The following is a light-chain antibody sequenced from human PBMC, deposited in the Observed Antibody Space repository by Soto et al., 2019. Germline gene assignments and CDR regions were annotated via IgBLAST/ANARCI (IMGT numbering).Light chain of an antibody. Sequence: VMTQSPAALSVSPGETATLSCRASQSVSRNLAWYQQKPGQAPRLLIYAASTRATGIPARFRGSGSGTEFTLTISSLQSEDFAVYYCQKYDNWPLTFGGGTKVDI. CDR1: QSVSRN. V-gene: IGKV3-15*01. CDR3: QKYDNWPLT. CDR2: AAS. J-gene: IGKJ4*01.